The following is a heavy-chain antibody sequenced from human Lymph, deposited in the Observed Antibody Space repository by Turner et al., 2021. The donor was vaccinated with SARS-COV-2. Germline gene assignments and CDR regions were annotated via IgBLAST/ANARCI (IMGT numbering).Heavy chain of an antibody. Sequence: EVQLVESGGGLVKPGGSLRLSCAASGFTLRSYRMNWVRQAPGKGLEWVSSISSSSSYIYYTDSVKGRFTISRDNAKNSLFLQMNSLRAEDTAVYYCARSGRGRADFWSGYYPSPLDYWGQGTLVTVSS. CDR2: ISSSSSYI. CDR1: GFTLRSYR. CDR3: ARSGRGRADFWSGYYPSPLDY. V-gene: IGHV3-21*01. D-gene: IGHD3-3*01. J-gene: IGHJ4*02.